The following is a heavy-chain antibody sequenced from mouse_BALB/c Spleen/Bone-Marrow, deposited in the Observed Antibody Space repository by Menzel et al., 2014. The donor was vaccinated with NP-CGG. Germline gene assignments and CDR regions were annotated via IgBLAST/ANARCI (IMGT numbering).Heavy chain of an antibody. CDR2: INPYNDGT. J-gene: IGHJ2*01. V-gene: IGHV1-14*01. Sequence: EVKLVESGPELVKPGASVKMSRKASGYTFTSYVMHWVKQKPGQGLEWIGYINPYNDGTKYNEKFKGMATLTSDRSSSTAYMELSSLTSEDSAVYYCAKGGNYRYDFDYWGQGTTLTVSS. CDR1: GYTFTSYV. CDR3: AKGGNYRYDFDY. D-gene: IGHD2-14*01.